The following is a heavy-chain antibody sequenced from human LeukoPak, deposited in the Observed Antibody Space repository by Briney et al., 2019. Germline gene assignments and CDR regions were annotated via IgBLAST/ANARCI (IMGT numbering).Heavy chain of an antibody. D-gene: IGHD6-19*01. J-gene: IGHJ4*02. V-gene: IGHV3-11*06. CDR3: ARDSIAVFD. Sequence: GSLRLSCAASGFTFSDYYMSWIRQAPGKGLEWVSSISSSSSYIYYADSVKGRFTTSRDNAKNSLYLQMNSLRAEDTAVYYCARDSIAVFDWGQGTLVTVSS. CDR2: ISSSSSYI. CDR1: GFTFSDYY.